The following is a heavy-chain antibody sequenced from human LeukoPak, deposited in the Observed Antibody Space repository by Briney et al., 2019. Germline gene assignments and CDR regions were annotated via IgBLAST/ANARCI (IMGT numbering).Heavy chain of an antibody. Sequence: GGSLRLSCAASGFTFSRYWMHWVRQAPGKGLMWVSRISPDGSTTLYADSVKGRFTISRDNAKNTLYLQMNSLRAEDTAVYYCARARIAVAQLTDYWGQGTLVTVSS. CDR1: GFTFSRYW. J-gene: IGHJ4*02. CDR3: ARARIAVAQLTDY. D-gene: IGHD6-19*01. CDR2: ISPDGSTT. V-gene: IGHV3-74*03.